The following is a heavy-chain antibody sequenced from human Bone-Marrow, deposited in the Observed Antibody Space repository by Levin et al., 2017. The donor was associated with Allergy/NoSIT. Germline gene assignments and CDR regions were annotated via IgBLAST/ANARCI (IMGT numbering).Heavy chain of an antibody. J-gene: IGHJ4*02. D-gene: IGHD3-16*01. V-gene: IGHV4-38-2*02. Sequence: SQTLSLTCSVSGYSISRGYYWGWIRQPPGKHLEWIGSIYHDGSASYNPSLKSRVAMSVDTTKNQFSLQLTSVTAADTAVYYCARAEVGDFDFWGQGVLISVSS. CDR3: ARAEVGDFDF. CDR2: IYHDGSA. CDR1: GYSISRGYY.